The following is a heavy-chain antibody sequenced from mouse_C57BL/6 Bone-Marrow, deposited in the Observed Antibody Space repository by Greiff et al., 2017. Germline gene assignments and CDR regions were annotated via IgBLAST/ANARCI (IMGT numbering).Heavy chain of an antibody. J-gene: IGHJ2*01. D-gene: IGHD1-1*01. CDR2: IDPSDSET. CDR1: GYTFTSYW. Sequence: VQLQQPGAELVRPGSSVKLSCKASGYTFTSYWMHWVKQRPIQGLEWIGNIDPSDSETHYNQKFKDKATLTVDKSSSTAYMQLSSLTSEDSAVYYCAGSHVYYGGHDYWGQGTTLTVSS. V-gene: IGHV1-52*01. CDR3: AGSHVYYGGHDY.